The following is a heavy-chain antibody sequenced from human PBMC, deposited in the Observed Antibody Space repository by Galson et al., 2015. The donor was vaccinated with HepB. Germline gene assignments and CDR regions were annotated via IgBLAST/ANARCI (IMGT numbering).Heavy chain of an antibody. D-gene: IGHD2-15*01. CDR2: IIPIFGTA. Sequence: SVKVSCKASGGTFSSYAISWVRQAPGQGLEWMGGIIPIFGTANYAQKFQGRVTITADESTSTAYMELSSLRSEDTAVYYCARDKGRHPRFDPWGQGTLVTVSS. CDR3: ARDKGRHPRFDP. CDR1: GGTFSSYA. V-gene: IGHV1-69*13. J-gene: IGHJ5*02.